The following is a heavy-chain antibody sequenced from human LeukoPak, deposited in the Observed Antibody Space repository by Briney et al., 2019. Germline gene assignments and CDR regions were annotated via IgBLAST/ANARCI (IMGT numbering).Heavy chain of an antibody. CDR1: GYTFTSYG. D-gene: IGHD6-25*01. V-gene: IGHV1-18*01. CDR3: ARDAGGHYFDY. Sequence: ASVKVSCKASGYTFTSYGVSWVRQAPGQGLEWMGWISAYNGNTNNAQKLQGRVTMTTDTSTSTAYMELRSLRSDDTAVYYRARDAGGHYFDYWGQGTLVTVSS. CDR2: ISAYNGNT. J-gene: IGHJ4*02.